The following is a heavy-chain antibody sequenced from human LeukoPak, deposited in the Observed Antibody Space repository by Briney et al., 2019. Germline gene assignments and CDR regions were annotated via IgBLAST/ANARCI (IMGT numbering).Heavy chain of an antibody. J-gene: IGHJ4*02. CDR2: FYYSGNT. D-gene: IGHD6-6*01. CDR3: ARLYSSSSDDDY. V-gene: IGHV4-39*01. CDR1: GDSISTNSYY. Sequence: SETLSLTCTVSGDSISTNSYYWGWIRQPPGKGLEWIGSFYYSGNTYYNPSLKSRVTISVDTSKNQFSLKLSSVTAADTAVYYCARLYSSSSDDDYWGQGTLVTVSS.